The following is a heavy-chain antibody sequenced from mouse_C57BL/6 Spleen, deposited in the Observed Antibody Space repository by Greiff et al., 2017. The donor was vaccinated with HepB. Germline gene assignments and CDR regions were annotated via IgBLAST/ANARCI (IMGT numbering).Heavy chain of an antibody. V-gene: IGHV3-6*01. J-gene: IGHJ2*01. CDR1: GYSITSGYY. D-gene: IGHD1-1*01. Sequence: ESGPGLVKPSQSLSLTCSVTGYSITSGYYWNWIRQFPGNKLEWMGYISYDGSNNYNPSLKNRISITRDTSKNQFFLKLNSVTTEDTATYYCAIDYYGSSYFDYWGQGTTLTVSS. CDR2: ISYDGSN. CDR3: AIDYYGSSYFDY.